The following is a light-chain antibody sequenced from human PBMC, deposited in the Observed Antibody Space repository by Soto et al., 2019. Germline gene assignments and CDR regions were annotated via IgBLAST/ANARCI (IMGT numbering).Light chain of an antibody. V-gene: IGLV2-23*02. CDR2: EVS. CDR3: CSYAGSRV. CDR1: SRDVGSYNL. Sequence: QSVLTQPASVSGSPGQSITISCTGTSRDVGSYNLVSWYQQHPGKAPKLMIYEVSKRPSGVSNRFSGSKSGNTASLTISGLQAEDEADYYCCSYAGSRVFGGGTQLTVL. J-gene: IGLJ3*02.